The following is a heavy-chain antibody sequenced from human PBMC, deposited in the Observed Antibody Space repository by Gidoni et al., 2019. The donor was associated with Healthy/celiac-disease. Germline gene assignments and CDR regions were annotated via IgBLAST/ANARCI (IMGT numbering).Heavy chain of an antibody. CDR1: GGSTSMLSYY. D-gene: IGHD6-13*01. J-gene: IGHJ4*02. Sequence: QLQLQESGPGLVKPSATLSLTCTVSGGSTSMLSYYWGWIRRPPGKGLEWIGSIYYSGSTSYNPSLKSRVTISVDTSKNQFSLKLSSVTAADTAVYYCARQEAAAGSDYWGQGTLVTVSS. CDR3: ARQEAAAGSDY. V-gene: IGHV4-39*01. CDR2: IYYSGST.